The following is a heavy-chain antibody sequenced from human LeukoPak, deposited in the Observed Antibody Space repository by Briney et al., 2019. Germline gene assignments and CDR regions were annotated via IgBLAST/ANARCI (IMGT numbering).Heavy chain of an antibody. V-gene: IGHV3-30-3*01. CDR3: ARASGPIVLVPAAMLL. D-gene: IGHD2-2*01. CDR1: GFTFSSYA. CDR2: ISYDGSNK. Sequence: PGRSLRLSCAASGFTFSSYAMHWVRQAPGKGLEWVAVISYDGSNKYYADSVKGRFTISRDNSKNTLYLQMNSLRAEDTAVYYCARASGPIVLVPAAMLLWGQGTLVTVSS. J-gene: IGHJ4*02.